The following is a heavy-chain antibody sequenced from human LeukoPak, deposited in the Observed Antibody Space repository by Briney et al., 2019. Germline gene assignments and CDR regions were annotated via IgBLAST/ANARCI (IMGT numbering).Heavy chain of an antibody. D-gene: IGHD3-22*01. V-gene: IGHV4-39*07. CDR2: IYYSGST. J-gene: IGHJ4*02. Sequence: SETLSLTCTVSGGSISSSSYYWGWIRQPPGKGLEWIGSIYYSGSTYYNPSLKSRVTISVDTSKNQFSLKLSSVTAADTAVYYCAREPYQGGYYVDYWGQGTLVTVSS. CDR1: GGSISSSSYY. CDR3: AREPYQGGYYVDY.